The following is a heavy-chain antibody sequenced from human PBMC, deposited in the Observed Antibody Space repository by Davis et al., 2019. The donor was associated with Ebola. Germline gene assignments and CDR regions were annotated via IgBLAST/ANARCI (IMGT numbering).Heavy chain of an antibody. V-gene: IGHV3-21*01. J-gene: IGHJ4*02. D-gene: IGHD5-12*01. CDR1: GFTFSSYS. CDR2: ISSSSSYI. Sequence: PGGSLRLSCAASGFTFSSYSMNWVRQAPGKGLEWVSSISSSSSYIYYADSVKGRFTISRDNAKNSLYLQMNSLRAEDTAVYYCARSVYSGYDFLDYWGQGTLVTVSS. CDR3: ARSVYSGYDFLDY.